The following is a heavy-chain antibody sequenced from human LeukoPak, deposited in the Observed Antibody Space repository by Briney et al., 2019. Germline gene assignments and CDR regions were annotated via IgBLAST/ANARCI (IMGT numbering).Heavy chain of an antibody. CDR1: GYTFIGYY. V-gene: IGHV1-2*02. Sequence: ASVKVSCKASGYTFIGYYMHWVRQAPGQGLEWMGWINPNSGGTNYAQKFQGRVTMTRDTSISTAYLELSRLRSDDTAVYYCARDYRKGYCSGGSCYPPVAFDIWGQGTMVTVSS. CDR3: ARDYRKGYCSGGSCYPPVAFDI. J-gene: IGHJ3*02. CDR2: INPNSGGT. D-gene: IGHD2-15*01.